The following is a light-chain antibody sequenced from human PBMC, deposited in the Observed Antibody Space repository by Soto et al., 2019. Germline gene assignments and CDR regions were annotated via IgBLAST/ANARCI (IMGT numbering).Light chain of an antibody. CDR1: QSITTW. Sequence: PVGKGFSFRCPASQSITTWLAWYQQRPGKAPKLLIYDVSSLQSGVPSRFSGSGSGTEFTLTSSRLQSHDFVTFYRLLYRSYSPCTLGQGTKVEIK. V-gene: IGKV1-5*01. CDR2: DVS. CDR3: LLYRSYSPCT. J-gene: IGKJ1*01.